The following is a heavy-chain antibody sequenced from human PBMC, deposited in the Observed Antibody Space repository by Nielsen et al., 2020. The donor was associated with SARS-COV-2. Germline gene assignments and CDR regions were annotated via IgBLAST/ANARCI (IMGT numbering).Heavy chain of an antibody. CDR3: ARVKISSSWYFDL. D-gene: IGHD6-13*01. V-gene: IGHV4-34*09. CDR2: IDQSGGN. J-gene: IGHJ2*01. CDR1: GGSFSGYY. Sequence: LRLSCAVYGGSFSGYYWSWIRQSPGKGLEWIGEIDQSGGNNYNPSLKNRVTISVDTSKNQFSLKLSSVTAADTAVYYCARVKISSSWYFDLWGRGTLVTVSS.